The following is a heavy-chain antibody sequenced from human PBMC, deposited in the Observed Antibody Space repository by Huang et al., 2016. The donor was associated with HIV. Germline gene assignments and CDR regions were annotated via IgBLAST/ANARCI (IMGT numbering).Heavy chain of an antibody. D-gene: IGHD3-22*01. CDR2: IIPTLGTA. V-gene: IGHV1-69*01. CDR3: ATVDYYDTSGPERGYFDN. Sequence: QVQLVQSGAEVKKPGSSVKVSCKAFGGSFRNFAIGWVRLAPGQVLEWMGWIIPTLGTANYAQKGQGRVTIIEDETTSTAYMERSSLRAEDTAVYYCATVDYYDTSGPERGYFDNWGQGTLVTVSS. J-gene: IGHJ4*02. CDR1: GGSFRNFA.